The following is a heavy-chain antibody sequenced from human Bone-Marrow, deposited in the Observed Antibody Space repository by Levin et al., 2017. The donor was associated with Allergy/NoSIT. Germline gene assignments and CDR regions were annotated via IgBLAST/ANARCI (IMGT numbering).Heavy chain of an antibody. D-gene: IGHD3-3*01. CDR1: GDSISSGRHY. CDR2: IYFNGDT. CDR3: ARGTALRHLGWS. V-gene: IGHV4-31*03. J-gene: IGHJ5*02. Sequence: SETLSLTCTVSGDSISSGRHYWSWIRQHPGKGLEWIGYIYFNGDTYYNPSLKTRATISLGTSKSQFSLKLNSVTGADTAVYYCARGTALRHLGWSWGRGMLVTVSS.